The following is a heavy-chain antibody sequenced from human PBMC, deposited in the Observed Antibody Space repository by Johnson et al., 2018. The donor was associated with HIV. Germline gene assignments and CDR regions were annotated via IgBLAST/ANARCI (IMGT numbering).Heavy chain of an antibody. CDR2: ISSDGSNK. D-gene: IGHD6-13*01. Sequence: QVQLVESGGGVVQPGRSLRLSCAASGFTFSGYPMHWVRQAPGKGLEWVAVISSDGSNKYSADSGKGRFTISRDDSKNTLYLQMNSLRAEVTAVYYCARDQAAAGGEAFDIWGQGTMVTFSS. J-gene: IGHJ3*02. V-gene: IGHV3-30*04. CDR1: GFTFSGYP. CDR3: ARDQAAAGGEAFDI.